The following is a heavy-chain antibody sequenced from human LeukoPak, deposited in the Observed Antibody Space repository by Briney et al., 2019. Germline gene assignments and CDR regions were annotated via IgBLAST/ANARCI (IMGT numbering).Heavy chain of an antibody. D-gene: IGHD6-19*01. CDR1: GYTFTSYG. J-gene: IGHJ4*02. V-gene: IGHV1-18*01. CDR3: ARVSGGYSSAWFSYYFDY. Sequence: ASVKVSCTASGYTFTSYGISWVRQAPGQGLEWMGCISAYNGNTNYAQKLQGRVTMTTDTSTSTAYMELRSLRSDDTAVYYCARVSGGYSSAWFSYYFDYWGQGTLVTVSS. CDR2: ISAYNGNT.